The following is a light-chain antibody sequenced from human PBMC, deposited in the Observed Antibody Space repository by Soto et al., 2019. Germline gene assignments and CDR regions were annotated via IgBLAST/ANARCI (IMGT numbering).Light chain of an antibody. J-gene: IGKJ3*01. CDR1: QDIRKY. CDR2: DAS. V-gene: IGKV1-33*01. CDR3: QHCKDLPPT. Sequence: DIQMTQSPSSLSASVGDRVTITCQASQDIRKYLNWYQQKPGIAPKLLIYDASNLEVGVPSRFSGSGSGTDFTFTINSLQPQDIATYYWQHCKDLPPTVGPGPKVDIK.